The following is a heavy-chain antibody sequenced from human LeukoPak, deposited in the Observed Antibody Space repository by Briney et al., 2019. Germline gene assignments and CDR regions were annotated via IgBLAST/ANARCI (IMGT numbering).Heavy chain of an antibody. V-gene: IGHV3-21*01. Sequence: PGGSLRLSCAASGHTFSSYSMTWVRQAPGKGLEWVSSISSSSSYIYYADSVKGRFTISRDNAKNSLYLQMNSLRAEDTAVYYCARRYYYGSGSYYNVYYFDYWGQGTLVTVSS. CDR2: ISSSSSYI. J-gene: IGHJ4*02. CDR1: GHTFSSYS. D-gene: IGHD3-10*01. CDR3: ARRYYYGSGSYYNVYYFDY.